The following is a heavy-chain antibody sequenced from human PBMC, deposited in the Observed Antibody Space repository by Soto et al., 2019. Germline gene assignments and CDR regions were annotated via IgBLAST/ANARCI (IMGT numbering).Heavy chain of an antibody. CDR1: AFTLSSYW. CDR2: IKPDGSEK. D-gene: IGHD3-22*01. CDR3: APDYEFDFDI. V-gene: IGHV3-7*01. J-gene: IGHJ3*02. Sequence: EVQLVESGGGLVQPGGSLRLSCEASAFTLSSYWMSWVRQAPGKGLEWVANIKPDGSEKYYVDCVKGRFTISRDNTKKSLNMQMRYFSPEEPAIYYCAPDYEFDFDIWGQGTLVTVSS.